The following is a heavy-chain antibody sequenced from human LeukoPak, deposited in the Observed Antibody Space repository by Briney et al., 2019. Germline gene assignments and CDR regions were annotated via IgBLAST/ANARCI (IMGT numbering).Heavy chain of an antibody. D-gene: IGHD6-19*01. Sequence: PGGSLRLSCAASVFTFSSYAMSGVRQAPGKGLEWVSAISGSGGSTYYADSVKGRFTISRDNSKNTLYLQMNSLRAEDTAVYYCAKIRDSSGWYFDYWGQGTLVTVSS. CDR1: VFTFSSYA. CDR3: AKIRDSSGWYFDY. V-gene: IGHV3-23*01. CDR2: ISGSGGST. J-gene: IGHJ4*02.